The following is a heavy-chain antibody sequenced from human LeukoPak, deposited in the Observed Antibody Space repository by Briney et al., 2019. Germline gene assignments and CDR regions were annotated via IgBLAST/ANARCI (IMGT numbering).Heavy chain of an antibody. J-gene: IGHJ4*02. CDR3: ARVTTGTYCDY. CDR2: VNPKSGGT. Sequence: ASVKVSSTASGYTFTDYYMHWVRQAPGQGFEWMGWVNPKSGGTNYAQKFQGRVTMTRDTSITTAYMELSRLTSDDTAVYYCARVTTGTYCDYWGQGTLVTVSS. D-gene: IGHD1-1*01. CDR1: GYTFTDYY. V-gene: IGHV1-2*02.